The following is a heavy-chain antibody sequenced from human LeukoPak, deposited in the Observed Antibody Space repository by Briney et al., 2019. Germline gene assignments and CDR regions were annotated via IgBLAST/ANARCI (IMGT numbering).Heavy chain of an antibody. Sequence: SETLSLTCTVSGDSTNTYYWSWIRQSPGKGLEWIAYIHYSGTTKYNPSLKSRVTISIDTSKNQVSLKLNSVTAADTAVYFCAKEESGSVHLDVWGQGTTVTVSS. V-gene: IGHV4-59*01. CDR1: GDSTNTYY. D-gene: IGHD3-10*01. J-gene: IGHJ6*02. CDR3: AKEESGSVHLDV. CDR2: IHYSGTT.